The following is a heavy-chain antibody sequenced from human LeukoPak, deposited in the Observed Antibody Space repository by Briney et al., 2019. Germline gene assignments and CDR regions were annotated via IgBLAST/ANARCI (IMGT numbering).Heavy chain of an antibody. D-gene: IGHD1/OR15-1a*01. CDR2: MNPNSYKT. CDR1: GYSFTSYD. V-gene: IGHV1-8*01. Sequence: ASVKVSCKASGYSFTSYDINWVRQAPGQGLEWMRYMNPNSYKTGYAQKFQGRVTMTRNTSISTAYMELSSLRSEDTAVYYCTRGNNGNDYWGQGTLVTVSS. J-gene: IGHJ4*02. CDR3: TRGNNGNDY.